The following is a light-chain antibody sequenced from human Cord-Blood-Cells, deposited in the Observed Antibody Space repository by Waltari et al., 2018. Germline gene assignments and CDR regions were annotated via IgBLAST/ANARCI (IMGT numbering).Light chain of an antibody. J-gene: IGLJ2*01. CDR2: EVS. CDR3: SSYTSSSTLV. CDR1: SSDVGGYNY. V-gene: IGLV2-14*01. Sequence: QSALTQPASVSGSPGQSITISCTGTSSDVGGYNYVSWYQQHPGKAPKLMIYEVSNRPSGVSNRFSASKSGNTASLTISGLQAEDEADYDCSSYTSSSTLVFGGGTKLTVL.